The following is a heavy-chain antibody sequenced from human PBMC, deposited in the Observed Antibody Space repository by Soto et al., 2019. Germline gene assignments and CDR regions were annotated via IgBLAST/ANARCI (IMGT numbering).Heavy chain of an antibody. CDR3: ARGPSPRGSSRGSGWYGRLVY. J-gene: IGHJ4*02. Sequence: QLQLQESGPGLVKPSETLSLTCTVSGGSISSSSYYWGWIRQPPGKGLEWIGSIYYSGGTYYNPSLKSRVTISVDPSKNQFSVRLSSVTAADTAVYYCARGPSPRGSSRGSGWYGRLVYWGQGTLVTVAS. V-gene: IGHV4-39*01. D-gene: IGHD6-19*01. CDR1: GGSISSSSYY. CDR2: IYYSGGT.